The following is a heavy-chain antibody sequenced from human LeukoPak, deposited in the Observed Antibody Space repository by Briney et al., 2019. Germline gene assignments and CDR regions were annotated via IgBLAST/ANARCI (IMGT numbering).Heavy chain of an antibody. CDR1: GGTFSNFF. J-gene: IGHJ4*02. D-gene: IGHD3-16*01. Sequence: ASVKVSCKFSGGTFSNFFINWVRQTPGQGLEWMGMIIPILGTVTCAQKFQGRGTMTADASTSTAYMELTSLRSEDTAIYYCARAQGGLGFDTWGQGTLVTVSS. CDR2: IIPILGTV. V-gene: IGHV1-69*11. CDR3: ARAQGGLGFDT.